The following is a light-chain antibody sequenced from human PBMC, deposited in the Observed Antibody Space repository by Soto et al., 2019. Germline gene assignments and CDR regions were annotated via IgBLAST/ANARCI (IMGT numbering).Light chain of an antibody. V-gene: IGKV3-15*01. CDR3: QQYNNWPPYT. CDR1: HSVSSN. CDR2: GAF. Sequence: EIVTTQSTASLYVSPGERTTRSCRGSHSVSSNLAWYQQKPGQAPTLLIYGAFTRATGIPARFSGRGSGTEFTLAISSLQSEDFAVYYCQQYNNWPPYTFGQGTKVDIK. J-gene: IGKJ2*01.